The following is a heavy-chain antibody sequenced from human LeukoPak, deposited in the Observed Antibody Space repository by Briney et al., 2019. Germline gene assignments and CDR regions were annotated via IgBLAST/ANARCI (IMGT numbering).Heavy chain of an antibody. CDR1: GGSFSGYY. J-gene: IGHJ3*02. CDR3: AREAKHDSSGYDAFDI. CDR2: INHSGST. D-gene: IGHD3-22*01. Sequence: SETLSLTCAVYGGSFSGYYWSWIRQPPGKGLEWIGEINHSGSTNYNPSLKSRVTMSVDTSKNQFSLKLSSVTAADTAVYYCAREAKHDSSGYDAFDIWGQGTMVTVSS. V-gene: IGHV4-34*01.